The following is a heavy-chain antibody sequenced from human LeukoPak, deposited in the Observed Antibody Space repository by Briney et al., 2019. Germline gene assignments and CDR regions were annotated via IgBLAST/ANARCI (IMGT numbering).Heavy chain of an antibody. CDR3: ARKSSWFDP. V-gene: IGHV4-39*01. D-gene: IGHD6-13*01. CDR1: GGSISSSSYY. CDR2: IYYSGST. J-gene: IGHJ5*02. Sequence: SETLSLTCTVSGGSISSSSYYWGWIRQPPGKGLEWIGCIYYSGSTYYNPSLKSRVTISVDTSKNQFSLKLSSVTAADTAVYYCARKSSWFDPWGQGTLVTVSS.